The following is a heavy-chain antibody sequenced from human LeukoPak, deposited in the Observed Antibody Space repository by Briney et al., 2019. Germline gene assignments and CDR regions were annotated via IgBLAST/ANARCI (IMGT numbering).Heavy chain of an antibody. CDR1: GFTFSSYG. Sequence: GGSLRLSCAASGFTFSSYGMHWVRQAPGKGLEWVAFIRYDGSNKYYADSVKGRFTISRDNSKNMLYLQMNSLRAEDTAVYYCAKDRTSEVGATATDYFDYWGQGTLVTVSS. D-gene: IGHD1-26*01. CDR2: IRYDGSNK. CDR3: AKDRTSEVGATATDYFDY. J-gene: IGHJ4*02. V-gene: IGHV3-30*02.